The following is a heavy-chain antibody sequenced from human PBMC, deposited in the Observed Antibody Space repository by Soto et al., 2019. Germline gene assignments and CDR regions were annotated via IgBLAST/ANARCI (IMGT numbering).Heavy chain of an antibody. Sequence: SETLSLTCTVSGGSISSYYWSWIRQPPGKGLEWIGYIYYSGSTNYNPSPKSRVTISVDTSKNQFSLKLSSVTAADTAVYYCARAQRIAVAGTENWFDPWGQGTLVTVSS. CDR3: ARAQRIAVAGTENWFDP. CDR2: IYYSGST. V-gene: IGHV4-59*01. D-gene: IGHD6-19*01. J-gene: IGHJ5*02. CDR1: GGSISSYY.